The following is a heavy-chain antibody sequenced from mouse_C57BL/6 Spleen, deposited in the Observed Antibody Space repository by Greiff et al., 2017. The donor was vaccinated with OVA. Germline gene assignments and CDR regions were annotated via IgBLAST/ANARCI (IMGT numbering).Heavy chain of an antibody. CDR2: IYPRDGST. V-gene: IGHV1-85*01. J-gene: IGHJ2*01. D-gene: IGHD2-3*01. Sequence: VNVVESGPELVKPGASVKLSCKASGYTFTSYDINWVKQRPGQGLEWIGWIYPRDGSTKYNEKFKGQATLTVDTSSSTAYMELHSLTSEDSAVYFCARSERWLLPDYWGQGTTLTVSS. CDR1: GYTFTSYD. CDR3: ARSERWLLPDY.